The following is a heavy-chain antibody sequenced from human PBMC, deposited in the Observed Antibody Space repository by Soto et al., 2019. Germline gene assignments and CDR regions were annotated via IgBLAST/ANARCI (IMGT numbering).Heavy chain of an antibody. Sequence: SETLSLTCTVSGGSISSYYSSWIRQPPGTGLEWIGEINHSGSTNYNPSLKSRVIISVDRSKNQFSLKVRSVTAADTAVYYCARETYGDYVGYFDPWGQGIQVTVSS. CDR2: INHSGST. J-gene: IGHJ5*02. CDR3: ARETYGDYVGYFDP. CDR1: GGSISSYY. V-gene: IGHV4-34*01. D-gene: IGHD4-17*01.